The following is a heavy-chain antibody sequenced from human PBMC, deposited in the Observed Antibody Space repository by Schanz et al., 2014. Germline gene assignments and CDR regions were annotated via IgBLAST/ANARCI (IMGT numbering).Heavy chain of an antibody. CDR1: GASISGSSDY. CDR2: IYYTGTT. V-gene: IGHV4-39*01. J-gene: IGHJ3*02. CDR3: ARRDNYLSAFDI. D-gene: IGHD4-4*01. Sequence: QLQLQESGPGLVKPSETLSLTCTVSGASISGSSDYWGWIRQSPGKGLEWIGNIYYTGTTYYNPSPKSRVSLSVDRSKTRSPLNRPSVTAADTAVFYCARRDNYLSAFDIWGQGTMVTVSS.